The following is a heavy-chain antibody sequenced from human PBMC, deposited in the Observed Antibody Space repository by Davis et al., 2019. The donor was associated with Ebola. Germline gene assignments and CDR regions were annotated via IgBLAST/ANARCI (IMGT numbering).Heavy chain of an antibody. CDR3: ATGRGSWGYC. CDR1: GFTFTDYA. CDR2: ISYDGSNK. D-gene: IGHD3-10*01. Sequence: GESLKISCAASGFTFTDYAIHWVRQTPGKGLEWVAVISYDGSNKYYADSVKGRFTIYRDNPKNTLYLQMNSLRTEDTAVYYCATGRGSWGYCWGQGTLVTVSS. V-gene: IGHV3-30*04. J-gene: IGHJ4*02.